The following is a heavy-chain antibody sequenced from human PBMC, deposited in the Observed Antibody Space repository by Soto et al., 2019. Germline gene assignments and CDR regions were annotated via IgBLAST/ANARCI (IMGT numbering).Heavy chain of an antibody. CDR3: ATSILIQLWLFPYDY. J-gene: IGHJ4*02. D-gene: IGHD5-18*01. CDR2: FDAYNGKT. Sequence: GASVKVSCKASGYTFTSYGISWVRQAPGQGLEWMGWFDAYNGKTNYAQKLQGRVTMTEDTSTSTAYMELSSLRSEDTAVYYCATSILIQLWLFPYDYWGQGTLVTVSS. V-gene: IGHV1-18*01. CDR1: GYTFTSYG.